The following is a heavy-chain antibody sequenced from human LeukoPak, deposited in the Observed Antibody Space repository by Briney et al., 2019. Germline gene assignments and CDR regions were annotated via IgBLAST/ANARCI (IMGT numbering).Heavy chain of an antibody. CDR1: GFTFSTYG. D-gene: IGHD6-19*01. CDR2: IRYDGSNK. Sequence: PGGSLRLSCAASGFTFSTYGMHWVRQAPGEGLEWVAFIRYDGSNKYYADSVKGRFTISRDNAKNTLYLQMNSLRAEDTAVYYCARFKGYSSGWYAGGDYYYYYMDVWGKGTTVTISS. J-gene: IGHJ6*03. V-gene: IGHV3-30*02. CDR3: ARFKGYSSGWYAGGDYYYYYMDV.